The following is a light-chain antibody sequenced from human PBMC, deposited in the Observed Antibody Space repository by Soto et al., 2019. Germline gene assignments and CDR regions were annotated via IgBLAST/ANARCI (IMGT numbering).Light chain of an antibody. J-gene: IGKJ1*01. CDR1: QSISSI. V-gene: IGKV3D-15*01. CDR2: GVS. Sequence: EIVMTQSPATVSVAPGERATLSCRASQSISSILAWYQQKPGQAPRLLIYGVSTRATGTPDRFSGSGSGTEFTLTIRRLEPEDFAVYFCQHYVYPQWTFGPGTKVDI. CDR3: QHYVYPQWT.